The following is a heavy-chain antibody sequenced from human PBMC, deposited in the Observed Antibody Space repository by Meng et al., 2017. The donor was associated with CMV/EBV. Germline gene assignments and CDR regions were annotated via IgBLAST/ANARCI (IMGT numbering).Heavy chain of an antibody. CDR1: GFTFSSYA. Sequence: GESLKISCAASGFTFSSYAMHWVRQAPGKGLEWVAVISYDGSNKYYADSVKGRFTISRDNSKNTLYLQINSLRAEDTAVYYCARDYSGYDFWSGYYTGRFDYWGQGTLVTVSS. V-gene: IGHV3-30-3*01. CDR3: ARDYSGYDFWSGYYTGRFDY. CDR2: ISYDGSNK. J-gene: IGHJ4*02. D-gene: IGHD3-3*01.